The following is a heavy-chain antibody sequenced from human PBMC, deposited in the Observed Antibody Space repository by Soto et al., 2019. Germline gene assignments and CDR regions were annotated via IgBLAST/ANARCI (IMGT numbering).Heavy chain of an antibody. D-gene: IGHD1-1*01. V-gene: IGHV3-30*18. Sequence: QVQLVESGGGVVQPGRSLRLSCAASGFTFSSYGMHWVRQAPGKGLEWVAVISYDGSNKYYADSVKGRFTISRDNSKNTLYLQMNSLRAEDTAVYYCAKDQRVFSGILDYWGQGTLVTVSS. CDR1: GFTFSSYG. CDR2: ISYDGSNK. J-gene: IGHJ4*02. CDR3: AKDQRVFSGILDY.